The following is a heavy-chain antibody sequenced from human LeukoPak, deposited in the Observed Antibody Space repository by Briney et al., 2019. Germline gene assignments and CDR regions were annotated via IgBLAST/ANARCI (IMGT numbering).Heavy chain of an antibody. Sequence: GGSLRLSCAASGLTFSRYGMHWVRQAPGKGLEWVAVISYDGSNKYYADSVKGRFTISRDNSKNTLYLQMNSLRAEDTAVYYCAKDGDSSGWYYFDYWGQGTLATVSS. V-gene: IGHV3-30*18. J-gene: IGHJ4*02. D-gene: IGHD6-19*01. CDR3: AKDGDSSGWYYFDY. CDR2: ISYDGSNK. CDR1: GLTFSRYG.